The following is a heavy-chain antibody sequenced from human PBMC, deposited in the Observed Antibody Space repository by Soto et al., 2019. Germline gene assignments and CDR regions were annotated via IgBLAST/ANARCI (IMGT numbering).Heavy chain of an antibody. CDR2: TYYRSKWYN. V-gene: IGHV6-1*01. CDR3: ARGRFLEWTTDLNYYYYMDV. J-gene: IGHJ6*03. Sequence: SQTLSLPCAISGDRVSSNSAAWNWIRQSPSRGLEWLGRTYYRSKWYNDYAVSVKSRITINPDTSKNQFSLQLNSVNPEDTAVYYCARGRFLEWTTDLNYYYYMDVWGKGTTVTVSS. CDR1: GDRVSSNSAA. D-gene: IGHD3-3*01.